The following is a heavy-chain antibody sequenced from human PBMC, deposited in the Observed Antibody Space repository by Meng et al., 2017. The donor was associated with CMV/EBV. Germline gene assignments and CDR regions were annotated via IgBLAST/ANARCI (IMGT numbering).Heavy chain of an antibody. CDR3: ARGVPLGIIYSFDY. D-gene: IGHD2-21*01. CDR1: GYTFTGYG. CDR2: ISVYNGHT. V-gene: IGHV1-18*01. Sequence: QGRLGQSGVEVKKPGASVKVSCKAAGYTFTGYGISWVRQAPGQGLEWMGWISVYNGHTNFAQNLQGRVTMTTDTSTSTAYVELRSLRSDDTAIYYCARGVPLGIIYSFDYWGQGTLVTVSS. J-gene: IGHJ4*01.